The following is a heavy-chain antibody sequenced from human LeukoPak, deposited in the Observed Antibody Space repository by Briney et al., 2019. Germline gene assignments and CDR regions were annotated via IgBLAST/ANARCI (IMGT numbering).Heavy chain of an antibody. V-gene: IGHV1-46*01. CDR3: AREISSGGFVY. J-gene: IGHJ4*02. Sequence: ASVKVSCKASGYTFTSYYMHWVRQAPGQGLEWMGIINPSGGSTSYAQKFQGRVTMTRDTSTSTVYMELSNLRSEDTAVYYCAREISSGGFVYWGQGTLVTVSS. CDR1: GYTFTSYY. CDR2: INPSGGST. D-gene: IGHD6-25*01.